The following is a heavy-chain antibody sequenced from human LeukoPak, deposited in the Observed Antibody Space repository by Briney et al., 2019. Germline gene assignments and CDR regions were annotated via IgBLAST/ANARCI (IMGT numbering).Heavy chain of an antibody. CDR2: ISGSGGST. CDR3: AKRYSSSWELDY. Sequence: PGGSLRLSCAASGFTFSSYAMSWVRQAPGKGREWVSAISGSGGSTYYADSVKGRFTISRDNSKNTLYLQMNSLRAEDTAVYYCAKRYSSSWELDYWGQGTLVTVSS. D-gene: IGHD6-13*01. V-gene: IGHV3-23*01. J-gene: IGHJ4*02. CDR1: GFTFSSYA.